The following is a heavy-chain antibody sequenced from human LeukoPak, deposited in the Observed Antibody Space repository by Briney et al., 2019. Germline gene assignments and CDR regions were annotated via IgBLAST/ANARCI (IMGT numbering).Heavy chain of an antibody. Sequence: GGSLRLSCACSGFNNVWMSWVRLAPGKGLEWVGRIKSKTEDGTTDYAAPVKGRFTISRDDSKNTLYLQMNGLKTEDTAVYYCSSERQGGFDYWGQGTLVTVSS. J-gene: IGHJ4*02. CDR2: IKSKTEDGTT. CDR3: SSERQGGFDY. D-gene: IGHD1-26*01. V-gene: IGHV3-15*01. CDR1: GFNNVW.